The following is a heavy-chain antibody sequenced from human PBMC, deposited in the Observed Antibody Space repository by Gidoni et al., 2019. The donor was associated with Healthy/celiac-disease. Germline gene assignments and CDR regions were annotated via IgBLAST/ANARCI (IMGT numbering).Heavy chain of an antibody. CDR1: GFTFSSYS. Sequence: VPLVESGGCLVQPGGSLRLSCAASGFTFSSYSMNWGRQAPGKGLEWVSYISSSSSTIYYADSVKGRFTISRDNAKNSLYLKMNSLRAEDTAVYYCASLVYDSSGYSLFDYWGQGTLVTVSS. J-gene: IGHJ4*02. D-gene: IGHD3-22*01. CDR2: ISSSSSTI. V-gene: IGHV3-48*04. CDR3: ASLVYDSSGYSLFDY.